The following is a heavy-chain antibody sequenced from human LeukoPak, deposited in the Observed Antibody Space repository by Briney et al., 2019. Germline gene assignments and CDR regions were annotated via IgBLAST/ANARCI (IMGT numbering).Heavy chain of an antibody. CDR1: GYTFNSYA. D-gene: IGHD3-3*01. Sequence: GASVKVSCKASGYTFNSYAITWVRQAPGQGLEWMGWISTYNGITSYAQKLQGRVTMTTDTSTSTAYMELRSLRSDDTAVYYCARRSGSSGYYYYGMDVWGQGTTVTVSS. CDR2: ISTYNGIT. J-gene: IGHJ6*02. CDR3: ARRSGSSGYYYYGMDV. V-gene: IGHV1-18*01.